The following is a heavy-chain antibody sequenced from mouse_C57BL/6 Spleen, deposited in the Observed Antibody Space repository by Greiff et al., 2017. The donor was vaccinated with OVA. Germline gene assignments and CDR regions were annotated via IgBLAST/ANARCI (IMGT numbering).Heavy chain of an antibody. CDR1: GYSFTDYN. V-gene: IGHV1-39*01. D-gene: IGHD1-3*01. CDR2: INPNYGTT. Sequence: LVESGPELVKPGASVKISCKASGYSFTDYNMNWVKQSNGKSLEWIGVINPNYGTTSYNQKFKGKATLTVDQSSSTAYMQLNSLTSEDSAVYYCARRGSGWDVDYAMDYWGQGTSVTVSS. CDR3: ARRGSGWDVDYAMDY. J-gene: IGHJ4*01.